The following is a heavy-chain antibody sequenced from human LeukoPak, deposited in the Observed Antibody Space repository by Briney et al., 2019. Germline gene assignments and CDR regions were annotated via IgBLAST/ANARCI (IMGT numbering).Heavy chain of an antibody. CDR3: ARDKAHYYGSGSLTYGMDV. Sequence: SQTLSLTCTVSGGSISSGGYYWSWIRQHPGKGLEWIGYIYYSGSTYYNPSLKSRVTISVDTSKNQFSLKLSSVTAADTAVYYCARDKAHYYGSGSLTYGMDVWGLGTTVTVSS. D-gene: IGHD3-10*01. V-gene: IGHV4-31*03. CDR2: IYYSGST. J-gene: IGHJ6*02. CDR1: GGSISSGGYY.